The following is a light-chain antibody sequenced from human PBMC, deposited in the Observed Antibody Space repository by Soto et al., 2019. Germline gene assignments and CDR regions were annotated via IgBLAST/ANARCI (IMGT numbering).Light chain of an antibody. V-gene: IGKV1-5*03. Sequence: DIQMTQSPSTLSASVGDRVTITCRASESISSWLAWYQQKPGKAPKLLIYKASSLESGVPSWFSGSGSGTEFTLTISSLQPDDFATYYCQQYNRYPLTFGGGTQVEIK. CDR1: ESISSW. J-gene: IGKJ4*01. CDR3: QQYNRYPLT. CDR2: KAS.